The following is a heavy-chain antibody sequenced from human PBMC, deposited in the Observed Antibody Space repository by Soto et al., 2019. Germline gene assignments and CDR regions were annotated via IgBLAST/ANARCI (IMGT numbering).Heavy chain of an antibody. Sequence: EVQLLESGGGLVQPGGSLRLSCKPPGFTFSTYAMTWVRQAPGKGLEWVSTISGSDGKTYYADSVRGRFTISRDNSKDTLYLQMNSLTAEDTATYYCTKDWTGNTCPCMDVWGQGTTVTVSS. V-gene: IGHV3-23*01. D-gene: IGHD2-8*02. CDR3: TKDWTGNTCPCMDV. J-gene: IGHJ6*02. CDR2: ISGSDGKT. CDR1: GFTFSTYA.